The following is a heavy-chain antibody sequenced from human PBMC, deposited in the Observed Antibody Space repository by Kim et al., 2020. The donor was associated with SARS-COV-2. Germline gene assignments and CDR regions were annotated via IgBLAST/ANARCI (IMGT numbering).Heavy chain of an antibody. CDR3: ARVGGDSSGWYVDY. CDR1: GFTFSSYG. J-gene: IGHJ4*02. Sequence: GGSLRLSCAASGFTFSSYGMHWVRQAPGKGLEWVAVISYDGSNKYYADSVKGRFTISRDNSKNTLYLQMNSLRAEDTAVYYCARVGGDSSGWYVDYWGQGTLVTVSS. V-gene: IGHV3-33*05. CDR2: ISYDGSNK. D-gene: IGHD6-19*01.